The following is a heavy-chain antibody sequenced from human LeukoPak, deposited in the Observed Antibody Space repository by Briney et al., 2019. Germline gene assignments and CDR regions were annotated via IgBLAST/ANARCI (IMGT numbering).Heavy chain of an antibody. V-gene: IGHV3-48*01. CDR3: ARDSITIFGVVIH. D-gene: IGHD3-3*01. CDR1: GFTFSSYS. CDR2: ISSSSSTI. J-gene: IGHJ4*02. Sequence: GGSLRLSCAASGFTFSSYSMNWVRQAPGKGLEWVSYISSSSSTIYYADSVKGRSTISRDNAKNSLYLQMNSPRAEDTAVYYCARDSITIFGVVIHWGQGTLVTVSS.